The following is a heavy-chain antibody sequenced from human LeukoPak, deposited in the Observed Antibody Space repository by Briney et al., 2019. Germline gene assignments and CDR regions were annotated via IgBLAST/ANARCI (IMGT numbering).Heavy chain of an antibody. CDR2: IYPSDSDT. V-gene: IGHV5-51*02. Sequence: KGRESLKISSKRSGYRPTIYWAGWVRPMHEEFSEWMGTIYPSDSDTRYSRSLQGQVTISADTSISTACLQWSSLMTPHTAKSYGERALGATTYNWFDPWGQGTLVTVSS. J-gene: IGHJ5*02. CDR3: ERALGATTYNWFDP. CDR1: GYRPTIYW. D-gene: IGHD1-26*01.